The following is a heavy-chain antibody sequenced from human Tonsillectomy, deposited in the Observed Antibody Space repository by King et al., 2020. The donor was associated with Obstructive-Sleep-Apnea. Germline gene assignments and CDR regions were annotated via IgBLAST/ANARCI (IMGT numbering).Heavy chain of an antibody. J-gene: IGHJ3*02. Sequence: VQLVESGGGLVQPGGSLRLSCAASGFTFSSYAMSWVRQAPGKGLEWVSAISGSGGSTYYADSVKGRFTISRDNSKNTLYLQMNSLRAEDTAVYYCAKGYSSSWGSYWDAFDIWGQGTMVTVSS. CDR1: GFTFSSYA. CDR2: ISGSGGST. D-gene: IGHD6-13*01. CDR3: AKGYSSSWGSYWDAFDI. V-gene: IGHV3-23*04.